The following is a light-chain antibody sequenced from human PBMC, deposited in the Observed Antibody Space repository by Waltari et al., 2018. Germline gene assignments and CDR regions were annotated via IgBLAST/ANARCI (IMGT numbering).Light chain of an antibody. CDR3: SSYTSISTSVV. Sequence: QSALTQPASVSGSPGHSLTLPSPSTSSDVGVYDVVSWYQQYPGKAPPLIIYDVYYRPSGVSQRFSASKSGDTASLTISGLQTDDEADYYCSSYTSISTSVVFGGGTKLTVL. J-gene: IGLJ2*01. CDR1: SSDVGVYDV. CDR2: DVY. V-gene: IGLV2-14*03.